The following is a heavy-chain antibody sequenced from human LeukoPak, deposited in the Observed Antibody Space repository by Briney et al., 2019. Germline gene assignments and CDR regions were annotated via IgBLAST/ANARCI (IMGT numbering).Heavy chain of an antibody. Sequence: PGGSLRLSCAASGFTFSDFWMSWVRHAPGKGLECVASTNEAGGDKLYVDSVKGRFTISRDNSKNSLSLQMNSLTAEDTAIYYCAIATTGRGAFGSWGQGTLVSVSS. CDR1: GFTFSDFW. J-gene: IGHJ4*02. CDR2: TNEAGGDK. V-gene: IGHV3-7*01. CDR3: AIATTGRGAFGS. D-gene: IGHD1-1*01.